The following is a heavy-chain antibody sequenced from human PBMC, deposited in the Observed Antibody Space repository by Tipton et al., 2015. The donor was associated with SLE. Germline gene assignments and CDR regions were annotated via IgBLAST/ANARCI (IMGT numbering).Heavy chain of an antibody. CDR2: INANSGST. V-gene: IGHV1-2*02. J-gene: IGHJ5*02. CDR3: ASRYLVFRTAYITDA. Sequence: QSGAEVKKPGASVKVSCKASGYTFSGDYINWGRQAPGQGLEWMGWINANSGSTIYGQKFQGSVSMTRDTSVSTFYMEMSGLRSDDTVIYFGASRYLVFRTAYITDAWDLGTLLPLSS. CDR1: GYTFSGDY. D-gene: IGHD3/OR15-3a*01.